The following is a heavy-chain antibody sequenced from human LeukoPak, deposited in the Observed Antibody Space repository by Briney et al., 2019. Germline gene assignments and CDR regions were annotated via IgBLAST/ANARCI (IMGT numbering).Heavy chain of an antibody. CDR1: GDSISSSSYY. CDR2: VYYIGST. V-gene: IGHV4-39*07. J-gene: IGHJ4*02. D-gene: IGHD5-12*01. CDR3: ARGFSGYSFY. Sequence: SETLSLTCTVSGDSISSSSYYWGWIRQPPGKGPEWIGSVYYIGSTFYSPSLKSRVTISVDTSKNQYSLKLTSVTAADMGVYYCARGFSGYSFYWRQGNLVRVSS.